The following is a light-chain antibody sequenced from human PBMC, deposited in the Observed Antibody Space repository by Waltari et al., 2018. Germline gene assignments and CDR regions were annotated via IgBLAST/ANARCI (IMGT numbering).Light chain of an antibody. Sequence: CMASQSFRRALAWYQPKPGQAPRPVSDGAATRAAGIADRFSGSGSGTVFSLTISRLEPEDFAVKYCQQYLRLPVTFGQGTTVEI. CDR3: QQYLRLPVT. CDR2: GAA. CDR1: QSFRRA. V-gene: IGKV3-20*01. J-gene: IGKJ1*01.